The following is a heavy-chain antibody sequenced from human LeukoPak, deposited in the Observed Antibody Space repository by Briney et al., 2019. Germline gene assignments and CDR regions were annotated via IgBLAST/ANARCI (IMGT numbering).Heavy chain of an antibody. D-gene: IGHD1-7*01. CDR2: INPSGGSA. CDR1: GYTFTSYY. V-gene: IGHV1-46*01. CDR3: ARVVNHSWNYGGGLEY. Sequence: GASVKVSCKASGYTFTSYYMHWVRQAPGLELEWMGIINPSGGSATYARKFQGRVTMTKDTSTSTVYMELRSLRSEETAVYYCARVVNHSWNYGGGLEYWGEGTLVTVSS. J-gene: IGHJ4*02.